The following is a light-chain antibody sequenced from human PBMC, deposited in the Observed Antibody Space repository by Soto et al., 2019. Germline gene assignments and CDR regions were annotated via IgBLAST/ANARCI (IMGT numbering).Light chain of an antibody. CDR3: QSYDSSLSGWV. CDR1: SPNIGAGYD. Sequence: QPVLTQPPSVSGAPGQRVTISCTWSSPNIGAGYDVHWYQQLPGTAPKLLIYGNSNRPSGVPHRFSGSKSVTSASLAVTGLQAEDEADYYCQSYDSSLSGWVFGGGTK. CDR2: GNS. J-gene: IGLJ3*02. V-gene: IGLV1-40*01.